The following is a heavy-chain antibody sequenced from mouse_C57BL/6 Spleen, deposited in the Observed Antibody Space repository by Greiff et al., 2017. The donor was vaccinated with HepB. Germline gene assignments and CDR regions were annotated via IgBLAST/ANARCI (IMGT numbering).Heavy chain of an antibody. CDR3: ARDLATEVATGGFAY. J-gene: IGHJ3*01. CDR2: ISYDGSN. D-gene: IGHD1-1*01. Sequence: EVKLLESGPGLVKPSQSLSLTCSVTGYSITSGYYWNWIRQFPGNKLEWMGYISYDGSNNYNPSLKNRISITRDTSKNQFFLKLNSVTTEDTATYYCARDLATEVATGGFAYWGQGTLVTVSA. CDR1: GYSITSGYY. V-gene: IGHV3-6*01.